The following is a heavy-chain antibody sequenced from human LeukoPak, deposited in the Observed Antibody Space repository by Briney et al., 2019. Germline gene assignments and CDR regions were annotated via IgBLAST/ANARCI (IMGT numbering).Heavy chain of an antibody. D-gene: IGHD6-19*01. CDR2: IDPSDSYN. CDR1: GYSFTSYW. Sequence: GESQKISCKGSGYSFTSYWISWVRQMPGKGLEWMGRIDPSDSYNNYSPSFQGHVTISADKSISTAYLQWSSLKASDTAMYYCARQVAGLNWFDPWGQGTLVTVSS. CDR3: ARQVAGLNWFDP. J-gene: IGHJ5*02. V-gene: IGHV5-10-1*01.